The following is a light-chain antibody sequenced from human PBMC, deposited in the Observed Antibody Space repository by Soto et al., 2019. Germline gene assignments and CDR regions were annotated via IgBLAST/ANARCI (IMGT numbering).Light chain of an antibody. V-gene: IGLV2-23*02. J-gene: IGLJ2*01. CDR3: CSYAGSSTLV. CDR2: EVS. CDR1: SSDVGSYNL. Sequence: QSALTQPASVSGSPGQSITISCTRTSSDVGSYNLVSWYQQHPGKAPNLMISEVSNRPSGVSNRFSGSKSGNTASLTISGLQAEDEADYYCCSYAGSSTLVFGGGTKLTVL.